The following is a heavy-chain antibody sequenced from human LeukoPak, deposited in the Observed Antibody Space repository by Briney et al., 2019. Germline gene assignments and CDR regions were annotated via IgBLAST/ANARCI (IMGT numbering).Heavy chain of an antibody. J-gene: IGHJ4*02. Sequence: PSETLSLTCTVSGGSFSTYYWSWIRQPPGKGLEWIGEINHSGSTNYNPSLKSRVTISVDTSKNQLSLKLSSVTAADTAVYYCARGLKYYYDSSGYYQNWGQGTLVTVSS. CDR1: GGSFSTYY. CDR3: ARGLKYYYDSSGYYQN. D-gene: IGHD3-22*01. V-gene: IGHV4-34*01. CDR2: INHSGST.